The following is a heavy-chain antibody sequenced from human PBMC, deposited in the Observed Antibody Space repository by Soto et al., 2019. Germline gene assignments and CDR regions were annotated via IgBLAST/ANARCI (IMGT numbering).Heavy chain of an antibody. CDR2: INHSGST. V-gene: IGHV4-34*01. D-gene: IGHD3-22*01. CDR3: ARSYDSSGYYRSYYYYGMDV. CDR1: GGSFSGYY. J-gene: IGHJ6*02. Sequence: SETLSLTCAVYGGSFSGYYWSWIRQPPGKGLEWIGEINHSGSTNYNPSLKSRVTISVDTSKNQFSLKLSSVTAADTAVYYCARSYDSSGYYRSYYYYGMDVWGQGTTVTVSS.